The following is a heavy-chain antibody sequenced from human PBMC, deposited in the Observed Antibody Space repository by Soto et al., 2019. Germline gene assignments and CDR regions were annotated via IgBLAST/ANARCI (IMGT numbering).Heavy chain of an antibody. V-gene: IGHV1-3*01. CDR3: ARVSSWSCLDY. J-gene: IGHJ4*02. D-gene: IGHD6-13*01. CDR2: INAGNGNT. Sequence: ASVKVSCKASGYTFTSYSIHWVRQAPRQRLEWMGWINAGNGNTKYSQKFQGRVTMTRDTSTSTVYMELSSLRSEDTAVYYCARVSSWSCLDYWGQGTLVTVSS. CDR1: GYTFTSYS.